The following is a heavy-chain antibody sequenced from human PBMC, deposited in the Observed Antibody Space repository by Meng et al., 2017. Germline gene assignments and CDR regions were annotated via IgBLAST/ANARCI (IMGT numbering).Heavy chain of an antibody. CDR2: TYRRSRWYY. J-gene: IGHJ5*02. CDR1: GDSVSSDKTA. Sequence: QVQLKESGPGLGQPPQTLSLSCAISGDSVSSDKTAWNWIRQSPSRGLEWLGRTYRRSRWYYDYALSVKSRINISPDTSKNQVSLQLNSVTDEDTGIYYCATSRIAKFDRWGQGTLVTVSS. V-gene: IGHV6-1*01. CDR3: ATSRIAKFDR.